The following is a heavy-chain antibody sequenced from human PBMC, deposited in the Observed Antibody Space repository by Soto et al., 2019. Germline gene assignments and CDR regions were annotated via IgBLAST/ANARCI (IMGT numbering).Heavy chain of an antibody. D-gene: IGHD6-13*01. V-gene: IGHV3-23*01. Sequence: EVQLLESGGGLVQPGGSLRLSCAASGFTFTDYALSWVRQAPGKGLEWVATISGIGGSTYLADSVKGRLSISRDNSKNTVSLLMNSLRAEDTAVYFCARGSSGYISSWYYFDYWGRGILVTVSS. CDR3: ARGSSGYISSWYYFDY. CDR1: GFTFTDYA. CDR2: ISGIGGST. J-gene: IGHJ4*02.